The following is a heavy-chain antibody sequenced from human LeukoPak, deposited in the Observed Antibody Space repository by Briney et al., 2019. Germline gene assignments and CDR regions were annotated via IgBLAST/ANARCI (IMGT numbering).Heavy chain of an antibody. V-gene: IGHV3-48*04. Sequence: PGGSLRLSCAASGFTFSSYSMNWVRQAPGKGLEWVSYISSSSSTIYYADSVKGRFTISRDNAKNSLYLQMNSLRAEDTAVYYCARDGSYDFWSGYYDYWGQGTLVTVPS. CDR3: ARDGSYDFWSGYYDY. J-gene: IGHJ4*02. CDR1: GFTFSSYS. CDR2: ISSSSSTI. D-gene: IGHD3-3*01.